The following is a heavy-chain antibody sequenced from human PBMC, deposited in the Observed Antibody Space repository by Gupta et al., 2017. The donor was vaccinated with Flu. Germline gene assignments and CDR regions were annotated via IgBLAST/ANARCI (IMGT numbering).Heavy chain of an antibody. Sequence: EVQLVESGGGLVQPGRSLRLSCAASGFTFDDYAMHWVRQAPGKGLEWASGISWNSGSIGYADSVKGRFTISRDNAKNSLYLQMNSLRAEDTALYYCAKDTRRTGPDAFDIWGQGTMVTVSS. V-gene: IGHV3-9*01. CDR2: ISWNSGSI. D-gene: IGHD1-1*01. CDR1: GFTFDDYA. J-gene: IGHJ3*02. CDR3: AKDTRRTGPDAFDI.